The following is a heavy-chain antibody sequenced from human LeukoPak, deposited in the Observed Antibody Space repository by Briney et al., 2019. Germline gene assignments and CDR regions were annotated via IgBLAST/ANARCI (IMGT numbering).Heavy chain of an antibody. CDR2: ISGSGGST. J-gene: IGHJ5*02. Sequence: PGGSLRLSYAASALSFIRNAMSLVRQAPGKGLEWVSAISGSGGSTYYADSVKGRFTISRDNSQHTLYLQMKSLRAVPTAVYYCAKGLMVRGPSWFDPWGQGTLVTVSS. D-gene: IGHD3-10*01. CDR3: AKGLMVRGPSWFDP. V-gene: IGHV3-23*01. CDR1: ALSFIRNA.